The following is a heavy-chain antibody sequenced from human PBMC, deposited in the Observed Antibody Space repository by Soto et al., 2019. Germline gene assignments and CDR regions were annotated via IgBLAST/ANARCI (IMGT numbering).Heavy chain of an antibody. CDR1: GGSFSGYY. D-gene: IGHD3-10*01. V-gene: IGHV4-34*01. CDR3: ARGRGDGYNQHWYFDL. J-gene: IGHJ2*01. CDR2: INHRGST. Sequence: QVHLQQWGAGLLKPSETLSLTCAVYGGSFSGYYWSWIRQPPGKGLEWIGEINHRGSTNYNPSLKSRVSISVGTSTNQFSLKLSSVTAADTAVYYCARGRGDGYNQHWYFDLWGRGTLVTVSS.